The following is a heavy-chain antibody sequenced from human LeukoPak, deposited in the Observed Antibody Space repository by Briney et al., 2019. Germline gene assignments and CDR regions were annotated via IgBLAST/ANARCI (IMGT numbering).Heavy chain of an antibody. CDR3: ARDDYVWGSYRDFDY. CDR1: GFTVSSNY. V-gene: IGHV3-66*01. J-gene: IGHJ4*02. D-gene: IGHD3-16*02. CDR2: IYSGGST. Sequence: GGSLRLSCAASGFTVSSNYMSWVRQAPGKGLEWVSVIYSGGSTYYADSVKGRFTISRDNSKNTLYLQMNSLRAEDTAVYYCARDDYVWGSYRDFDYWGQGTLVTVSS.